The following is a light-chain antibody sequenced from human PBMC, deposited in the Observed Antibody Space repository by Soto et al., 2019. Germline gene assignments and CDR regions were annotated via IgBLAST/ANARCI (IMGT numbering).Light chain of an antibody. CDR3: QQYGSSRK. J-gene: IGKJ1*01. CDR1: QSVSSSY. V-gene: IGKV3-20*01. Sequence: DIELTQSLGTLSLSPAEIPRLSCTDSQSVSSSYLAWYQQKPGQAPRLLIYDASSRATGIPDRFSGSGSGTDFTLTISRLEPEDFAVYYCQQYGSSRKFGQGTKVDI. CDR2: DAS.